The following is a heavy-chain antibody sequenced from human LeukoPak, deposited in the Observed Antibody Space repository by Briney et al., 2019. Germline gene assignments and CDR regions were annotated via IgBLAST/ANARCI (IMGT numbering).Heavy chain of an antibody. CDR2: IGGSGSST. V-gene: IGHV3-23*01. J-gene: IGHJ6*02. Sequence: GGSLRLSCAASGFTFNSYAMSWVRQAPGKGLEWVSAIGGSGSSTYYTDSVKGRFTISRDNSKNTLYLQMNSLRAEDTAVYYCAKGYYDFWSAMDVWGQGTTVTVSS. CDR1: GFTFNSYA. D-gene: IGHD3-3*01. CDR3: AKGYYDFWSAMDV.